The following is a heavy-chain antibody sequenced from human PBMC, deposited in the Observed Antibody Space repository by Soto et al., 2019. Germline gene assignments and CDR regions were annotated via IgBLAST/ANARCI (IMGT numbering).Heavy chain of an antibody. D-gene: IGHD7-27*01. CDR2: ISAYNGNT. CDR1: GYTFTSYG. CDR3: ARQKLGQGMGGGTRGNY. J-gene: IGHJ4*02. Sequence: QVQLVQSGAEVKKPGASVKVSCKASGYTFTSYGISWVRQAPGQGLEWMGWISAYNGNTNYAQKLQGRVTMSTDTSTSTASMELRSLRSDDTAVYYCARQKLGQGMGGGTRGNYWGQGTLVTVSS. V-gene: IGHV1-18*01.